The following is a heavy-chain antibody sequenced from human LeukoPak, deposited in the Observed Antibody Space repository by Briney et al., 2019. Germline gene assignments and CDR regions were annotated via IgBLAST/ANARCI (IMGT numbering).Heavy chain of an antibody. J-gene: IGHJ5*02. CDR2: VNLTSGTP. Sequence: SVKVSCKPSGYTFTGYYMHWVPQAPRQGLEWMVWVNLTSGTPNYAQTFQGKVTITRDTSISTASMDLSMLTSPAPPVFYFARYLESITISRNWFGLGGQGTLVSVSS. D-gene: IGHD3-3*01. CDR3: ARYLESITISRNWFGL. CDR1: GYTFTGYY. V-gene: IGHV1-2*02.